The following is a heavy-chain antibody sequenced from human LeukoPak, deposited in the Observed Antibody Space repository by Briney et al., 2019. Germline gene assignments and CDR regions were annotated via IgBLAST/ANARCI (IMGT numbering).Heavy chain of an antibody. CDR3: AKDFSSLVLLTFDY. D-gene: IGHD2-21*02. V-gene: IGHV3-23*01. CDR2: ISGSGGST. Sequence: GGSLRLSCSASGFTFSSYAMSWVRQAPGKGLEWVSAISGSGGSTYYADSVKGRFTISRDNSKNTLYLQMNSLRAEDTAVYYCAKDFSSLVLLTFDYWGQGTLVTVSS. J-gene: IGHJ4*02. CDR1: GFTFSSYA.